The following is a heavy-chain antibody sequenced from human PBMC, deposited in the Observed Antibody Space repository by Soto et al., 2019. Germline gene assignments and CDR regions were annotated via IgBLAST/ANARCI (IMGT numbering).Heavy chain of an antibody. CDR2: ISGSGGSR. D-gene: IGHD3-22*01. CDR1: GFTFSNYA. CDR3: AKYNQVYYDSSGYSDY. J-gene: IGHJ4*02. V-gene: IGHV3-23*01. Sequence: GGSLRLSCAASGFTFSNYAMSWVRQAPGKGLEWVPAISGSGGSRYYADSVKGRFTISRDNSKNTLSLQMNSLRAEDTAVFYCAKYNQVYYDSSGYSDYWGQGTPVTVSS.